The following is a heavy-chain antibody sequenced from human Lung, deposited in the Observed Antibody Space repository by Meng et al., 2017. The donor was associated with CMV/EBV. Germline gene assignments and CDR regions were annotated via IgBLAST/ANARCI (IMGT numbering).Heavy chain of an antibody. J-gene: IGHJ4*02. Sequence: VQLVQSGPEVKKPGASVKVACKASGYTFTDYDINWVRQAPGQGLEWLGWMNPNSGETDYAQSFQGRVAMTTNTAITTAYMELWSLRSEDTAVYFCARDLAGTFAAYSLFDYWGQGTLVTVSS. CDR2: MNPNSGET. D-gene: IGHD2-21*01. CDR1: GYTFTDYD. CDR3: ARDLAGTFAAYSLFDY. V-gene: IGHV1-8*01.